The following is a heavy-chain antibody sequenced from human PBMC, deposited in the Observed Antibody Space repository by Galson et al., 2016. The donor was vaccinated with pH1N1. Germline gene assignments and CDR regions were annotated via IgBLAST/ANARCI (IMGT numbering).Heavy chain of an antibody. Sequence: SVKVSCKASGYTFTDHYIHWVRQAPGQGLEWMGRINPDSGDTGYTQKFQGRVTMTSDTSVTTAYMELTSVTYDDTALYFCATSVEGSGSYYFDYWGQGTLVTVSS. CDR3: ATSVEGSGSYYFDY. D-gene: IGHD3-22*01. CDR1: GYTFTDHY. CDR2: INPDSGDT. J-gene: IGHJ4*02. V-gene: IGHV1-2*06.